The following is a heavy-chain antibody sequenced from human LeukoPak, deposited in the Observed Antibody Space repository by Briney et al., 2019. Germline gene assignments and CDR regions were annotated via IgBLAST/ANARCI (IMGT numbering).Heavy chain of an antibody. J-gene: IGHJ6*02. V-gene: IGHV1-18*01. D-gene: IGHD3-22*01. CDR2: ISAYNGNT. CDR3: ARGHPLFGTMIVVVTNYYYGMDV. CDR1: GYTFTSYG. Sequence: ASVKVSCKASGYTFTSYGISWVRQAPGQGLEWMGWISAYNGNTNYAQKLQGRVTMTTDTSTSTAYMELRSLRSDDTAVYYCARGHPLFGTMIVVVTNYYYGMDVWGQGTTVTVSS.